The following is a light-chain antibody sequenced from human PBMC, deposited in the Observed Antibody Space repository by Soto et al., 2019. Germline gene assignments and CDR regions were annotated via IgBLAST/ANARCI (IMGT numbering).Light chain of an antibody. J-gene: IGKJ2*01. CDR1: QSVSSY. CDR3: QQRNNWPPYT. Sequence: EIVLTQSPATLSLSPGERATLSCRASQSVSSYLAWYQQKPGQAPRLLIYDASNRATGIPARFSGSGSGTDFTLTISSLEPEDFALYYCQQRNNWPPYTFGQGTKLEIK. CDR2: DAS. V-gene: IGKV3-11*01.